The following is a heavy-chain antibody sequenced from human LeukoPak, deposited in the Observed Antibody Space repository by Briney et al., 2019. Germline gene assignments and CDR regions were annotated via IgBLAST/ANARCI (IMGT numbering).Heavy chain of an antibody. J-gene: IGHJ4*02. CDR3: AKVGAYGDYARHDY. CDR1: GYSIRSGSY. CDR2: MFHSGDT. V-gene: IGHV4-38-2*01. Sequence: SETLSLTCDVSGYSIRSGSYWGWIRQPPGKGLEWIGCMFHSGDTYHNPSLKSRVTISADTSKNQFSLKLTSVTAADTAVYYCAKVGAYGDYARHDYWGQGTLVTVYS. D-gene: IGHD4-17*01.